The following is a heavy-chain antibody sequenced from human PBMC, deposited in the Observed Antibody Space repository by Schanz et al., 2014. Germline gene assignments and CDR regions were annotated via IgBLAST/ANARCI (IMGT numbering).Heavy chain of an antibody. V-gene: IGHV3-48*01. CDR2: IATSSSTR. J-gene: IGHJ6*02. Sequence: EGQLAESGGGLVQPGGSLRLSCAVSGFTVSSNHMSWVRQAPGKGLEWVSYIATSSSTRHYADSVKGRVTISRDNSKNTLYLQMNSLRAEDTSVYFCARVRRRIATPSTPSFRNYYYYAMDVWGQGTLVTVSS. D-gene: IGHD6-13*01. CDR1: GFTVSSNH. CDR3: ARVRRRIATPSTPSFRNYYYYAMDV.